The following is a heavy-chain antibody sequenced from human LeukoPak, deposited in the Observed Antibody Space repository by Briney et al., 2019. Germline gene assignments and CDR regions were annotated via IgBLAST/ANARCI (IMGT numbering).Heavy chain of an antibody. Sequence: GGSLRLSSAASGFTFSRYWMHWVRQVPGKGLVWVSRISSDGSNIIYADSVKGRFTISRDNAKSTLYLEMNSLRAEDTAVYFCSRDQTTAGPSTVVCWGQGTLVTVSP. CDR3: SRDQTTAGPSTVVC. V-gene: IGHV3-74*01. D-gene: IGHD4-11*01. CDR1: GFTFSRYW. J-gene: IGHJ4*02. CDR2: ISSDGSNI.